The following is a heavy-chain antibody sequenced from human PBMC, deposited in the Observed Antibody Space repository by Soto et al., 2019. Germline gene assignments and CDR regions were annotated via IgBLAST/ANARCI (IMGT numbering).Heavy chain of an antibody. CDR3: PSYYGSGIRMAIDY. J-gene: IGHJ4*02. CDR2: IYYSGST. Sequence: SETLSLTCTVSGGSISSGDYYWSWIRQPPGKGLEWIGYIYYSGSTYYNPSLKSRVTISVDTSKNQFSLKLSSVTAADTAVYYCPSYYGSGIRMAIDYWGQGTLVTVSS. D-gene: IGHD3-10*01. V-gene: IGHV4-30-4*01. CDR1: GGSISSGDYY.